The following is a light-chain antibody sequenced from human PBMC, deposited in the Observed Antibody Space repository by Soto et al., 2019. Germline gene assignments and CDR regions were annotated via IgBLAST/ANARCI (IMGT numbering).Light chain of an antibody. J-gene: IGKJ3*01. V-gene: IGKV3-11*01. Sequence: EIVLTQSPATLSLSPGERATLSCRASQSVSSYLAWYQQKPGQAPRLLIYDASNRATGIPARFSGSGSGTDFTLTISSLEPEDFAVYYCQHYGTSPGLFTFGPGTKVDIK. CDR2: DAS. CDR1: QSVSSY. CDR3: QHYGTSPGLFT.